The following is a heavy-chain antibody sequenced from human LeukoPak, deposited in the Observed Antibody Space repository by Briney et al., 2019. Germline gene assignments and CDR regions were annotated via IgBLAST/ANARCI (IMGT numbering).Heavy chain of an antibody. V-gene: IGHV3-23*01. CDR1: GFTFRIYA. CDR3: AKDRPNYHESDGHYYRRDGDY. Sequence: GGSLRLSCAASGFTFRIYAMSWVRQAPGKGLEWVSSISSSGEYTYYEDSVKGRFTISRDNSKNTLYLQMNSLRAEDTAIYYCAKDRPNYHESDGHYYRRDGDYWGQGTLVTVSS. CDR2: ISSSGEYT. J-gene: IGHJ4*02. D-gene: IGHD3-22*01.